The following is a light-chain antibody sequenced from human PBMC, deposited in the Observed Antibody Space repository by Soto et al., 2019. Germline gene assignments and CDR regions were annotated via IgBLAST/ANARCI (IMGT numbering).Light chain of an antibody. Sequence: EVVLTQSPVTLSLSPGERATLSCRASQSFRGLLAWYQQKPGQAPRLLIYDAYNRATGIPPRFSGSGSGTDFTVTISSLQAEDFALYYCQQYNIWPLTFGGGTQLEIK. V-gene: IGKV3-11*01. CDR2: DAY. J-gene: IGKJ4*01. CDR1: QSFRGL. CDR3: QQYNIWPLT.